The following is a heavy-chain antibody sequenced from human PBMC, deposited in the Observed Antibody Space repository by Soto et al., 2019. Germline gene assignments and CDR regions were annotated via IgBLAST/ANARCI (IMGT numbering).Heavy chain of an antibody. CDR1: GVSVSSAFYY. D-gene: IGHD6-19*01. CDR2: IFYTGSA. CDR3: ARDGEGAMAGAFNI. Sequence: QVQLQESGPGLAKPSETLSLTCTVSGVSVSSAFYYWSWIRQAPGKELEWIGYIFYTGSANYNPSLMSRVTLSIDTSRNQFSLRLDSVTAADTAVYYCARDGEGAMAGAFNIWGQGTMVTVSS. J-gene: IGHJ3*02. V-gene: IGHV4-61*01.